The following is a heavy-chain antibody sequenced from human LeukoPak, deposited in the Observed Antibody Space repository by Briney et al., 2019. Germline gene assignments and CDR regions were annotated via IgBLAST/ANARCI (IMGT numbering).Heavy chain of an antibody. CDR2: INGDGSMP. J-gene: IGHJ4*02. Sequence: PGGSLRLSCAASGFTFSNYWMHWVRQAPGKGLVGVSCINGDGSMPTYADSVKGRFTISRDNAKNTLSLHMNSLRAGDTGVYYCARDGGNYSPQDYWGQGTLVTVSS. V-gene: IGHV3-74*01. CDR1: GFTFSNYW. CDR3: ARDGGNYSPQDY. D-gene: IGHD1-26*01.